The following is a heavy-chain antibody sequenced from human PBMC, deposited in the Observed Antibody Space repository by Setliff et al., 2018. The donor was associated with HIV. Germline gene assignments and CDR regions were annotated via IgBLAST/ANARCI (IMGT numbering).Heavy chain of an antibody. CDR1: GYSFTNYW. CDR3: ARLSKYFDFWTPDC. V-gene: IGHV5-51*01. J-gene: IGHJ4*02. Sequence: GESLKISCKSSGYSFTNYWVGWVRQMPGNGLEWMGLIWPDDSDTIYSPSFRGQVTMSADKSINTAYLQWSSLKAPDTAICYCARLSKYFDFWTPDCWGQGTLVTVSS. CDR2: IWPDDSDT. D-gene: IGHD3-3*01.